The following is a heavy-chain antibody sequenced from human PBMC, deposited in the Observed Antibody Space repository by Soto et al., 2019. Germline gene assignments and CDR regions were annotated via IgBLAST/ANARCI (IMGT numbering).Heavy chain of an antibody. CDR1: GYTFTGHY. V-gene: IGHV1-2*02. Sequence: ASVKVSCKASGYTFTGHYIHWVRQAPEQGPEWMGEIGPESGATRYAQRFQGRVTMTRDMSITTIYMELNNLSPDDTAVYYCGRGRSGQIVVFYWGQGTPVTVSS. J-gene: IGHJ4*02. CDR2: IGPESGAT. D-gene: IGHD1-26*01. CDR3: GRGRSGQIVVFY.